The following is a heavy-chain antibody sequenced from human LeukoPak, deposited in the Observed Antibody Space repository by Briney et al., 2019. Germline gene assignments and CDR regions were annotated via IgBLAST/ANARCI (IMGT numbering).Heavy chain of an antibody. CDR3: AREGPGWFDP. CDR2: IYYSGST. Sequence: SETLSLTCTVSGGSISSYYWSWIRQPPGEGLEWIGYIYYSGSTNYNPSLKSRVTISVDTSKNQFSLKLSSVTAADTAVYYCAREGPGWFDPWGQGTLVTVSS. V-gene: IGHV4-59*01. CDR1: GGSISSYY. J-gene: IGHJ5*02.